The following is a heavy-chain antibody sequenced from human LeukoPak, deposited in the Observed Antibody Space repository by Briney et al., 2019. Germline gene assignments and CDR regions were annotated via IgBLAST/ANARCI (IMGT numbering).Heavy chain of an antibody. CDR2: VSYSGNT. CDR1: GGSISSSTYY. J-gene: IGHJ4*02. Sequence: TSETLSLTCTVSGGSISSSTYYWGWIRQPPGKGLEWIGCVSYSGNTYYNPSLKSRVTIFVDTSKIQFYLNLSSVTAEDTAVYYCARHTPTYDDFWSGYPVDYWGQGTLVTVSS. D-gene: IGHD3-3*01. CDR3: ARHTPTYDDFWSGYPVDY. V-gene: IGHV4-39*01.